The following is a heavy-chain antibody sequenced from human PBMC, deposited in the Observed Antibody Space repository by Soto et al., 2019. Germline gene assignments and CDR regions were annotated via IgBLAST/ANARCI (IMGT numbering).Heavy chain of an antibody. J-gene: IGHJ4*02. CDR3: AKDRGGDCPDDSCYFGADY. D-gene: IGHD2-2*01. CDR1: GFTFSSYG. CDR2: ISDTGSSH. V-gene: IGHV3-30*18. Sequence: LRLSSVGSGFTFSSYGMHWVRHAPGKGLACVAVISDTGSSHYYAASVEGRLTISRENSKNTLSLHMDRLRVEDTAVYYCAKDRGGDCPDDSCYFGADYWGQGTPVTVSS.